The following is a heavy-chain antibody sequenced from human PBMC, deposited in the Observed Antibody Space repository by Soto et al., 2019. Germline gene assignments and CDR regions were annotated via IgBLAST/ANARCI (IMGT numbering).Heavy chain of an antibody. CDR3: ARSSIGVASPFDY. Sequence: GESLKISCKGSIYRFTSHWVAWVRQMPGKGLEWLGVIQPGDSDTRYSPSFRGQVTISADKSITTAYLQWSSLKASDTAMYFCARSSIGVASPFDYCGQGTLVTVSS. D-gene: IGHD6-19*01. V-gene: IGHV5-51*01. CDR2: IQPGDSDT. J-gene: IGHJ4*02. CDR1: IYRFTSHW.